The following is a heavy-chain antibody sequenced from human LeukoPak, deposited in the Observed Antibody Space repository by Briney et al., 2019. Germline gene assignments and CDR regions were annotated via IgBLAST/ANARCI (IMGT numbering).Heavy chain of an antibody. D-gene: IGHD3-10*01. CDR2: VRPDGSSN. J-gene: IGHJ4*02. V-gene: IGHV3-30*02. Sequence: GGSLRLSCAASGFSFSNFGMHWVRQAPGKGLEWVAFVRPDGSSNYYADSVKGLFIISRDNSKNTLHLQMNSLRAEDTAFYYCAKDQAGTWGLDYWGQGTLVTVSS. CDR3: AKDQAGTWGLDY. CDR1: GFSFSNFG.